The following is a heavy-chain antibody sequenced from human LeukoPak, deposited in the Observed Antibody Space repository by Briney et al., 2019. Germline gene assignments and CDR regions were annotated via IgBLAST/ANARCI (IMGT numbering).Heavy chain of an antibody. CDR1: GYTFTNYF. CDR2: INPSGGAT. D-gene: IGHD1-26*01. CDR3: ARGIVGATIHYYYYYMDV. J-gene: IGHJ6*03. Sequence: ASVKVSCKASGYTFTNYFIHWVRQAPGQGLEWLGVINPSGGATSYAQKLQGRVTMTTDTSTSTAYMELRSLRSDDTAVYYRARGIVGATIHYYYYYMDVWGKGTTVTVSS. V-gene: IGHV1-46*01.